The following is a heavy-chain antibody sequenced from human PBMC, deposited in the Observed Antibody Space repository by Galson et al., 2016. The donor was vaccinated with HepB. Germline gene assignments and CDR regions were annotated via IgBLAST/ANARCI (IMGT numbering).Heavy chain of an antibody. CDR1: GFTFTSYA. CDR2: ISSDGSDK. D-gene: IGHD4-17*01. V-gene: IGHV3-30*18. CDR3: AKEHQRQFVRCTWYFDL. Sequence: SLRLSCAASGFTFTSYAMHWVRQAPGEGLEWVAVISSDGSDKFYADSVKGRFAVSRDITNNTVYLQMSSLRAEDTAVYYRAKEHQRQFVRCTWYFDLWGRGTLVTVSS. J-gene: IGHJ2*01.